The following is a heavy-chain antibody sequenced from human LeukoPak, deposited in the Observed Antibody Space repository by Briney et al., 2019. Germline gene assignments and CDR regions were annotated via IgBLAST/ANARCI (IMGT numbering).Heavy chain of an antibody. Sequence: GASVKVSCKASGYTFTSYGISWVRQAPGQGLEWMGWISAYNGNTNYAQKFQGRVTMTRNTSISTAYMELSSLRSEDTAVYYCATTADTADYWGQGTLVTVSS. D-gene: IGHD5-18*01. CDR2: ISAYNGNT. CDR1: GYTFTSYG. V-gene: IGHV1-18*01. J-gene: IGHJ4*02. CDR3: ATTADTADY.